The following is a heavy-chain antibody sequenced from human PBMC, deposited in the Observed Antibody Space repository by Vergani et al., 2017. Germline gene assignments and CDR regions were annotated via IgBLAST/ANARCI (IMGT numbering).Heavy chain of an antibody. V-gene: IGHV3-23*01. CDR2: ISGSGGST. Sequence: EVQLLESGGGLVQPGGSLRLSCAASEFTFSSYAMSWVRQAPGKGLEWVSAISGSGGSTYYADSVKGRFTISRDNSKNTLYLQMNRLRAEDTAVYYCAKSKNRSGYYAYYYYGMDVWGQGTTVTVSS. J-gene: IGHJ6*02. CDR1: EFTFSSYA. D-gene: IGHD3-3*01. CDR3: AKSKNRSGYYAYYYYGMDV.